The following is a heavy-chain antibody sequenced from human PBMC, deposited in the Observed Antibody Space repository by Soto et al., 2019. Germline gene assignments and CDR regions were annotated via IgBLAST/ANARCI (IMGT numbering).Heavy chain of an antibody. CDR3: ARDRRGRGDYDFWSGYWHYYYGMDV. J-gene: IGHJ6*02. D-gene: IGHD3-3*01. CDR2: IYSGGST. V-gene: IGHV3-53*01. Sequence: LRLSCAASGFTVSSNYMSWVRQAPGKGLEWVSVIYSGGSTYYADSVKGRFTISRDNSKNTLYLQMNSLRAEDTAVYYCARDRRGRGDYDFWSGYWHYYYGMDVWGQGTTVTVSS. CDR1: GFTVSSNY.